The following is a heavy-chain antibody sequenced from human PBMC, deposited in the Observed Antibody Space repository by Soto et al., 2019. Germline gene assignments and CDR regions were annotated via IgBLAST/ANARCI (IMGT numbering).Heavy chain of an antibody. D-gene: IGHD2-2*01. J-gene: IGHJ6*03. V-gene: IGHV1-3*01. CDR2: INADNGNT. CDR3: AKGYCSSTSRYDSAFEYYYYMDV. CDR1: GYTFTSFP. Sequence: QVQLVQSGAEVKKPGASVTVSCKASGYTFTSFPMHWVRQAPGQRLEWMGWINADNGNTKYSQKFQGRVTITRDTSASTAYMELSSLRSEDTAVYYCAKGYCSSTSRYDSAFEYYYYMDVWGEGTTVTVSS.